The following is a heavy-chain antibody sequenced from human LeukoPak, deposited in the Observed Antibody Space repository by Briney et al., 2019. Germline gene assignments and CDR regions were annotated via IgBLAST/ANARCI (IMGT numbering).Heavy chain of an antibody. CDR1: GFTFSSYW. CDR3: ARHPDYYGSGSPSFDP. J-gene: IGHJ5*02. CDR2: IKQDGSEK. Sequence: PGGSLRFSCAASGFTFSSYWMSWVRQAPGKGLEWVANIKQDGSEKYYVDSVKGRFTISRDNAKNSLYLQMNSLRAEDTAVYYCARHPDYYGSGSPSFDPWGQGTLVTVSS. V-gene: IGHV3-7*01. D-gene: IGHD3-10*01.